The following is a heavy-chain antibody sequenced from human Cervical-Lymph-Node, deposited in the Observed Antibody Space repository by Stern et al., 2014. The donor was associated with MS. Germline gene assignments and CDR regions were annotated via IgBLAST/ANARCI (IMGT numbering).Heavy chain of an antibody. Sequence: EVHLVESGGGLVQPGRSLRLSCAASGFTFDGYAMYWVRQAPGKGLEWVSGISWNSDSIDYADSVMGRFTISRDNAKNSLYLQMNSLRPEDTALYYCTRGATYGSASYDWGQGTLVTVSS. CDR1: GFTFDGYA. CDR3: TRGATYGSASYD. CDR2: ISWNSDSI. V-gene: IGHV3-9*01. D-gene: IGHD2-15*01. J-gene: IGHJ4*02.